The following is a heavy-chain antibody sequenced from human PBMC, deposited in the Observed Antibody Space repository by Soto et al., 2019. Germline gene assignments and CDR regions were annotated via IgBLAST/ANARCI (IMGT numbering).Heavy chain of an antibody. D-gene: IGHD2-2*01. V-gene: IGHV3-13*01. CDR2: IGTAGDT. CDR1: GFPFSSYD. J-gene: IGHJ6*03. CDR3: ARGDSVVPAAIYMDV. Sequence: GALRLSFAASGFPFSSYDLPRVRQATGKGLEWVSAIGTAGDTYFPGSVKGRFTISRENAKNSLYLQMNSLRAGDTAVYYCARGDSVVPAAIYMDVWGKGTTVTVSS.